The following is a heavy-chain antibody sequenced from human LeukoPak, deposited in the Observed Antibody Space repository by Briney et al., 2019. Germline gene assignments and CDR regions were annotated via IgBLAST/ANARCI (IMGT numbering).Heavy chain of an antibody. D-gene: IGHD5-18*01. CDR3: AKLGQLWLLSYFDY. V-gene: IGHV3-23*01. CDR1: GFTFSSYG. J-gene: IGHJ4*02. CDR2: ISGSGGST. Sequence: GGSLRLSCAASGFTFSSYGMSWVRQAPGKGLEWVSAISGSGGSTYYADSVKGRFTISRDNSKNTLYLQMNSLRAEDTAVYYCAKLGQLWLLSYFDYWGQATLVTVSS.